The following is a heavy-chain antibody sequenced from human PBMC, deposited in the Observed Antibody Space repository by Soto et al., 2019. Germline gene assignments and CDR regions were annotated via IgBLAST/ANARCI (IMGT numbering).Heavy chain of an antibody. Sequence: GGSLRLSCAASGFTFSSYWMSWVRQAPGKGLEWVANIKPDGSEKYYVDSVKGRFTISRDNAKNSLYLQMNSLRAEDTAVYYCAGDPSIVATMGSIYYYYGMDVWGQGTTVTVSS. J-gene: IGHJ6*02. CDR2: IKPDGSEK. V-gene: IGHV3-7*01. D-gene: IGHD5-12*01. CDR1: GFTFSSYW. CDR3: AGDPSIVATMGSIYYYYGMDV.